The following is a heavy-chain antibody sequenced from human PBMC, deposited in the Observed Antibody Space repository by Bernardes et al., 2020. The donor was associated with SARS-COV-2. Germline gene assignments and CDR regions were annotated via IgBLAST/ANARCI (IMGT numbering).Heavy chain of an antibody. CDR1: GGSISSYY. J-gene: IGHJ6*02. CDR3: ARRASSSSSPYYYGMDV. V-gene: IGHV4-59*08. D-gene: IGHD6-6*01. Sequence: SETLSLTCTVSGGSISSYYWSWIRQPPGKGLEWIGYIYYSGSTNYNPSLKSRVTISVDTSKNQFSLKLSSVTAADTAVYYCARRASSSSSPYYYGMDVWGQGTTVTVSS. CDR2: IYYSGST.